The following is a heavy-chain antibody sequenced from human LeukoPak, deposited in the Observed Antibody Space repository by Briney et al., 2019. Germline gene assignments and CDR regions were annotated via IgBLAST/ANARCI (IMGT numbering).Heavy chain of an antibody. D-gene: IGHD1-26*01. CDR3: TTTAHSVGATDFDY. CDR1: GFTFSNAW. Sequence: TGGSLRLSCAASGFTFSNAWMSWVRQAPGKGLEWVGRIKSKTDGGTTDYAAPVKGRFTISRDDSKNTLYLQMNSLKTEDTAVYYCTTTAHSVGATDFDYWGQGTLVTVSS. J-gene: IGHJ4*02. CDR2: IKSKTDGGTT. V-gene: IGHV3-15*01.